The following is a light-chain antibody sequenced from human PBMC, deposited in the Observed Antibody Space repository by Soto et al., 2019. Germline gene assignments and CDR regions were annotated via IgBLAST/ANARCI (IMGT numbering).Light chain of an antibody. CDR3: QQYTNWRT. CDR2: DAS. Sequence: EIVMTQSPSTVSLSPGERATLSCRASQRLATNLAWYQQKLGQAPRLLIYDASTRATGVPARFSGSGSGTEFTLTISSLQSDDFAVYYCQQYTNWRTFGQGTKVQIK. CDR1: QRLATN. V-gene: IGKV3-15*01. J-gene: IGKJ1*01.